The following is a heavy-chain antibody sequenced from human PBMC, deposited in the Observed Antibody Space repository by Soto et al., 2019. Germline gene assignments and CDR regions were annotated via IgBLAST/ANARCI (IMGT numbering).Heavy chain of an antibody. J-gene: IGHJ4*02. V-gene: IGHV3-23*05. D-gene: IGHD5-18*01. CDR3: AKGGYNYGFLFDC. Sequence: TGGSLRLSCAASGFTFSTYAMSWVRQAPGKGLEWVSTIDNSGGITYYADSVNGRFTISRDNSKNTLYLQMNSLRADDTAVYYCAKGGYNYGFLFDCWGQGTLVTVSS. CDR1: GFTFSTYA. CDR2: IDNSGGIT.